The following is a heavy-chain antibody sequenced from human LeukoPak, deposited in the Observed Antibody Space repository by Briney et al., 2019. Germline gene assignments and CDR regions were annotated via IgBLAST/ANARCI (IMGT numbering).Heavy chain of an antibody. CDR1: GASMNNYY. D-gene: IGHD3-9*01. Sequence: KSSETLSLTCTVSGASMNNYYWSWIRKPPGKGLEWIGYIYYSGITNYNPSLTSRVSISVDMSKNQFSLKLTSVTAADTAVYYCARGRGYFDPFDPGGQGTLVTVSS. CDR2: IYYSGIT. CDR3: ARGRGYFDPFDP. V-gene: IGHV4-59*01. J-gene: IGHJ5*02.